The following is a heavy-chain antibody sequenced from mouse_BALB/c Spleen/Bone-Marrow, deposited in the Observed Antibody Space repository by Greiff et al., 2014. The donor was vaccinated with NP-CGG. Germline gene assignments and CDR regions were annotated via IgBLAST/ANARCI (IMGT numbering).Heavy chain of an antibody. Sequence: VQLKQSGSELVKPGASVKLSCAASGFNIKDTYMHWVKQRPEQGLEWIGRIDPANGDTKYDPKFQGKATITADTSSNTAYLQLSSLTSEDTAVYYCTRPSFYYSSSYWYFDVWGAGTTVTVSS. CDR1: GFNIKDTY. CDR2: IDPANGDT. V-gene: IGHV14-3*02. CDR3: TRPSFYYSSSYWYFDV. D-gene: IGHD1-1*01. J-gene: IGHJ1*01.